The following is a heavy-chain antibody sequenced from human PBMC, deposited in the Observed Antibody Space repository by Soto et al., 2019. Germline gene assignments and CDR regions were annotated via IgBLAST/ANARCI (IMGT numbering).Heavy chain of an antibody. CDR2: IKPDGSGT. V-gene: IGHV3-7*04. Sequence: GGPLXLSRAAPGFTSSDYGMTWVRQAPGKGLEWVADIKPDGSGTAYVDSVKGRFTISRDNAENSLYLRMNSLRGEDTAVYYCTRNRGCHRLYYCAQGALVTVSA. J-gene: IGHJ4*02. CDR1: GFTSSDYG. D-gene: IGHD3-10*01. CDR3: TRNRGCHRLYY.